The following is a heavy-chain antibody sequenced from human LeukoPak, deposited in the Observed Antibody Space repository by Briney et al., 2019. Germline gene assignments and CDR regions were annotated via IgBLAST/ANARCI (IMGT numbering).Heavy chain of an antibody. V-gene: IGHV3-7*04. J-gene: IGHJ5*02. CDR2: IKQDGSEK. D-gene: IGHD6-13*01. CDR3: AGGIAAAGTP. Sequence: GGSLRLSCAASGFTFSDYYMSWIRQAPGKGLEWVADIKQDGSEKYYVDSVKGRFTISRDNAKNSLYLQMNSLRVEDTAVYYCAGGIAAAGTPWGQGTLVTVSS. CDR1: GFTFSDYY.